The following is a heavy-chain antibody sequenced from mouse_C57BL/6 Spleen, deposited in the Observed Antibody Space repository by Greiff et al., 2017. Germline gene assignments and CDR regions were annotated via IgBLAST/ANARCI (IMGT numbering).Heavy chain of an antibody. D-gene: IGHD1-1*01. CDR2: IYPGDGDT. Sequence: QVQLQQSGPELVKPGASVKLSCKASGYAFSSSWMNWVKQRPGKGLEWIGRIYPGDGDTTYNGKFKGKARLTADKSTSTGYMQLSRQTAEDSAVYCCERDGSSYVSMDYWGQGTSVTVSS. CDR1: GYAFSSSW. V-gene: IGHV1-82*01. J-gene: IGHJ4*01. CDR3: ERDGSSYVSMDY.